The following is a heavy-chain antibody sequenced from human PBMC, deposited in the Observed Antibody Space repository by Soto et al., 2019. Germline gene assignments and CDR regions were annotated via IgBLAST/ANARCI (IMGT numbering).Heavy chain of an antibody. CDR2: IYWDDDK. J-gene: IGHJ4*02. CDR1: GFSLSTSGVG. CDR3: AHSRPENSSGWYLRDFDY. V-gene: IGHV2-5*02. Sequence: QITLKESGPTLVKPTQTLTLTCTFSGFSLSTSGVGVGWIRQPPGKALEWLALIYWDDDKRYSPSLKSRLTITKDTSKNQVVLTMTNMDPVDTATYYCAHSRPENSSGWYLRDFDYWGQGTLVTVSS. D-gene: IGHD6-19*01.